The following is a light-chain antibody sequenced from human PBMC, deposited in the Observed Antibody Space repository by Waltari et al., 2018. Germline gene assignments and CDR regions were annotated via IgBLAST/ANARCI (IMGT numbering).Light chain of an antibody. CDR2: KAP. Sequence: DIQMTQSPSSLSASVGDTVTITCRASQSISSWLAWYQQKPGKAPKLLIYKAPSLQSGVPSRFSGSGSGTDFTLIISSLQPEDFATYYCLQYSSSPYSFGQGTKVEIK. CDR1: QSISSW. V-gene: IGKV1-12*01. J-gene: IGKJ2*03. CDR3: LQYSSSPYS.